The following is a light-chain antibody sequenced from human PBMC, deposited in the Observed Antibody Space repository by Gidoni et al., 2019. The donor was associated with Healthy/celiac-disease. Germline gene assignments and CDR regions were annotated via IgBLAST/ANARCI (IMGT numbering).Light chain of an antibody. J-gene: IGKJ4*01. CDR1: QSMSSY. CDR3: QQSYSTRLT. V-gene: IGKV1-39*01. CDR2: AAS. Sequence: DIQMTQSPSSLSASVGDRVTITCRASQSMSSYLNWYQQKPGKAPKLLIYAASSLQSGAPSRFSGSGSGTDFTLTISSLQPEDFATYYCQQSYSTRLTFGGETKVEIK.